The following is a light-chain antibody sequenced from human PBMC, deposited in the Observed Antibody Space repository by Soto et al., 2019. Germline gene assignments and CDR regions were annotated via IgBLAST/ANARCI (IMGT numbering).Light chain of an antibody. Sequence: DIQMTQSPSFLSASVGDRVTITCRASQSIGKHLNWYQQKPGKAPKFLIHGASTLHGGVPSRFTGSGSGTDFTLTVNSLQAEDFATYYCQQSYTSPTTFGQGTRLE. V-gene: IGKV1-39*01. J-gene: IGKJ5*01. CDR3: QQSYTSPTT. CDR2: GAS. CDR1: QSIGKH.